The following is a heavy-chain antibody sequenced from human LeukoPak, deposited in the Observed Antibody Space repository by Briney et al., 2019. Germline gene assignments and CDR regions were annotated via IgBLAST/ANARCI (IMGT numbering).Heavy chain of an antibody. CDR1: GYTFTGYY. D-gene: IGHD5-18*01. CDR3: ARGHRYGFLSGDHYYYYMDV. V-gene: IGHV1-2*02. J-gene: IGHJ6*03. Sequence: GASVKVSCKASGYTFTGYYMHWVRQAPGQGLEWMGWINPNSGGTNYAQKFQGRVTMTRDTSISTAYMELRRLRFDDTAVYYCARGHRYGFLSGDHYYYYMDVWGKGTSVTISS. CDR2: INPNSGGT.